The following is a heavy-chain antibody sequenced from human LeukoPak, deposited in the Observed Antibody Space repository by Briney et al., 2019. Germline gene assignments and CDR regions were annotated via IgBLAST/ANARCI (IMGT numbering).Heavy chain of an antibody. CDR2: INSSSSYI. CDR3: ARDRSYCSGGSCYSGAFDI. CDR1: GFTFSSYT. J-gene: IGHJ3*02. V-gene: IGHV3-21*01. Sequence: GGSLRLSCAASGFTFSSYTMNWVRQAPGKGLEWVSSINSSSSYIYYADSVKGRFTISRDNSKNSLYLQMNSLRVEDAAVYYCARDRSYCSGGSCYSGAFDIWGQGTMVTVSS. D-gene: IGHD2-15*01.